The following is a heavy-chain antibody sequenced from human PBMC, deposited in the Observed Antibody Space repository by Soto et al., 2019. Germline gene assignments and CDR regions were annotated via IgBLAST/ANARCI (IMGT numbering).Heavy chain of an antibody. J-gene: IGHJ4*02. CDR2: ISSSDSII. CDR1: GFTFSDSY. V-gene: IGHV3-11*01. D-gene: IGHD3-22*01. Sequence: PGGSLRLSCAASGFTFSDSYMSWIRQAPGKGLEWVSYISSSDSIIYYSDSVKGRLIISRDNAKNSLYLQMNSLRAEDTAVYYCARDLGYYDSSGYFDYWGQGTLVTVSS. CDR3: ARDLGYYDSSGYFDY.